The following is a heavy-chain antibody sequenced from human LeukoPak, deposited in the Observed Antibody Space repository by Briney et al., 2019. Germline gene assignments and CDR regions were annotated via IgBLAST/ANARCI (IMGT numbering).Heavy chain of an antibody. CDR1: GYTFTSYG. J-gene: IGHJ4*02. Sequence: ASVKVSCKASGYTFTSYGISWVRQAPGQGLEWMGGIIPIFGTANYARKFQGRVTITADESTSTAYMELSSLRSEDTAVYYCARDSSGYYYETDYWGQGTLVTVSS. D-gene: IGHD3-22*01. CDR2: IIPIFGTA. CDR3: ARDSSGYYYETDY. V-gene: IGHV1-69*13.